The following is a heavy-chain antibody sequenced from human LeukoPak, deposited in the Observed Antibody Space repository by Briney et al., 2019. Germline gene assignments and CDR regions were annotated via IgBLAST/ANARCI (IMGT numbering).Heavy chain of an antibody. CDR1: GGTFSSYA. CDR2: MNPNSGNT. Sequence: ASVKVSCKASGGTFSSYAISWVRQATGQGLEWMGWMNPNSGNTGYAQKFQGRVTMTRNTSISTAYMELSSLRSEDTAVYYCARDGYMLPFDYWGQGTLVTVSS. J-gene: IGHJ4*02. CDR3: ARDGYMLPFDY. V-gene: IGHV1-8*02. D-gene: IGHD1-1*01.